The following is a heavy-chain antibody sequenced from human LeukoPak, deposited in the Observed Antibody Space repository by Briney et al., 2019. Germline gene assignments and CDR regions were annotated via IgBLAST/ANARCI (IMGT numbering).Heavy chain of an antibody. CDR3: ARDIYDFWSGPSGFDP. Sequence: GGSLRLSCAASGFTFSSYAMSWVRQAPGKGLEWVSAISGSGGSTYYADSVKGRFTISRDNAKNSLYLQMNSLRAEDTAVYYCARDIYDFWSGPSGFDPWGQGTLVTVSS. CDR2: ISGSGGST. D-gene: IGHD3-3*01. J-gene: IGHJ5*02. V-gene: IGHV3-23*01. CDR1: GFTFSSYA.